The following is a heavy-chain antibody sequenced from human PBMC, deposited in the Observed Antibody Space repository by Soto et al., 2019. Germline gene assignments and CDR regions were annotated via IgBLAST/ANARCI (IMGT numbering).Heavy chain of an antibody. CDR3: ARVTTVVTPGY. CDR2: ISSSSSTI. V-gene: IGHV3-48*01. D-gene: IGHD4-17*01. CDR1: GFTFSSYS. Sequence: EVQLVESGGGLVQPGGSLRLSCAASGFTFSSYSMNWVRQAPGKGLEWVSYISSSSSTIYYADSVKGRFTISRDNAKNSLYLQMQSLRAEDTAVYYCARVTTVVTPGYWGQGTLVTVSS. J-gene: IGHJ4*02.